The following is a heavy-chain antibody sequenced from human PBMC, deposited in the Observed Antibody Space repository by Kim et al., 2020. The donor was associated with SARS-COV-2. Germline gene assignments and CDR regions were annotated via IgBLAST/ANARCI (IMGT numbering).Heavy chain of an antibody. CDR3: ARDFPSAHDYAPGDY. D-gene: IGHD4-17*01. J-gene: IGHJ4*02. Sequence: SETLSLTCTVSGYSISSGYYWGWIRQPPGKGLEWIGSIYHSGSTYYNPSLKSRVTISVDTSKNQFSLKLSSVTAADTAVYYCARDFPSAHDYAPGDYWGQGTLVTVSS. CDR1: GYSISSGYY. V-gene: IGHV4-38-2*02. CDR2: IYHSGST.